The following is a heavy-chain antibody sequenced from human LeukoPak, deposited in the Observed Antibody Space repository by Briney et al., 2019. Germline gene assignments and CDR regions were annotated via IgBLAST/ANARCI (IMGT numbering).Heavy chain of an antibody. CDR3: ARHGCAPVMYYDFWSGHYAFDI. CDR2: IYYSGGT. D-gene: IGHD3-3*01. V-gene: IGHV4-59*08. Sequence: SGTLSLTCTVSGGSISSYYWCWIRQPPGKGLEWIWYIYYSGGTNSNTSLMSRVTISVDTSQNQFSLKLSSVTAADTAVYYCARHGCAPVMYYDFWSGHYAFDIWGQGTMVTVSS. J-gene: IGHJ3*02. CDR1: GGSISSYY.